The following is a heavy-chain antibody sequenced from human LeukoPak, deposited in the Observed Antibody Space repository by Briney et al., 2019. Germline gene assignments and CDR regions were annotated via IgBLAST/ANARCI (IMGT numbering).Heavy chain of an antibody. J-gene: IGHJ4*02. CDR2: IRYDGSNK. D-gene: IGHD2-15*01. Sequence: GGSLRLSCAASGFTFSSYGMHWVRQAPGKGLEWVAFIRYDGSNKYYADSVKGRFTISRDNSMNTLYLQMNSLRAEDTAVYYCAKPIGYCSGGSCYPDYWGQGTLVTVSS. V-gene: IGHV3-30*02. CDR3: AKPIGYCSGGSCYPDY. CDR1: GFTFSSYG.